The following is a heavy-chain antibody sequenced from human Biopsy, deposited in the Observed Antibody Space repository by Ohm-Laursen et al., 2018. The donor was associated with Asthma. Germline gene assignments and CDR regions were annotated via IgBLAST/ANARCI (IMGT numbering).Heavy chain of an antibody. CDR3: ARTYYDFLTGQVKDVFGV. D-gene: IGHD3-9*01. Sequence: AASVKVSCKVSGYNFISFAIHWVRQAPGQRLEWMGWDNTGNGDTKYSQKFQGRVTITRDTSASTAYMELRSLRSEDTATYYCARTYYDFLTGQVKDVFGVWGQGTMVTVSS. V-gene: IGHV1-3*04. CDR2: DNTGNGDT. CDR1: GYNFISFA. J-gene: IGHJ3*01.